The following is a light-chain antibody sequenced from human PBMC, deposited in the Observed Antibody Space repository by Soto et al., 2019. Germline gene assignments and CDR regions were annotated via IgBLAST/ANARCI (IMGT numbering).Light chain of an antibody. V-gene: IGKV1-39*01. CDR3: QQGYTMPVT. J-gene: IGKJ4*01. CDR2: AAS. Sequence: DIQMTQSPPSLSASVGDRVTITCRASQSINSNLTWYQQKPGKAPNLLIYAASTLQSGVPSRFSGSGSGTDFTLTIGSLQPEDSASYYCQQGYTMPVTFGGGTKVE. CDR1: QSINSN.